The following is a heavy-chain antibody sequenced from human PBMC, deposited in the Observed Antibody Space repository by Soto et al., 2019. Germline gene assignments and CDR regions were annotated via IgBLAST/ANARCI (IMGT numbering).Heavy chain of an antibody. J-gene: IGHJ4*02. V-gene: IGHV1-3*01. CDR2: IDVGDGNT. CDR1: GYTFSTYD. CDR3: TRGSVFDY. D-gene: IGHD6-19*01. Sequence: ASVKVSCKASGYTFSTYDIVWVRQAPGQRLEWMGWIDVGDGNTKYSQKFQGRVTITRDTSATTAYMELSSLRSDDTAVFYCTRGSVFDYWGQGTLVTVSS.